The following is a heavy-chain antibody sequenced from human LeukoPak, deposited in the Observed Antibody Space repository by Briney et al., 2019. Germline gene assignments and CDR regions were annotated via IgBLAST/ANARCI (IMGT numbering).Heavy chain of an antibody. J-gene: IGHJ4*02. V-gene: IGHV3-23*01. CDR2: ISGSGSRGSGITGGNT. Sequence: GGSLRLSCAASGFTFSSYAMSWVRQAPGKGLEWVALISGSGSRGSGITGGNTYYADSVKGRFSISRDVSQNTVYLQMNSLRVEDTATYFCAKGRCGDSSCWYFDAWAKGTRVTVSP. CDR3: AKGRCGDSSCWYFDA. CDR1: GFTFSSYA. D-gene: IGHD6-13*01.